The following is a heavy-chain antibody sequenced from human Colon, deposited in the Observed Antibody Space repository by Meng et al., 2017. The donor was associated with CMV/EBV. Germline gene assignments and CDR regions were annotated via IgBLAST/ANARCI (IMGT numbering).Heavy chain of an antibody. D-gene: IGHD6-13*01. J-gene: IGHJ4*02. CDR1: GDSVSSNDAT. Sequence: QSQPRQSRPGLVEPLKPLLTPSSTFGDSVSSNDATWNWSRPSPSGGLGWLGSTYYRSRWYIDYGESVRSRISIKPDTSKNHFSLQLSSVTPEDTAMYYCVRLRDNSWLDYWGQGTLVTVSS. CDR3: VRLRDNSWLDY. CDR2: TYYRSRWYI. V-gene: IGHV6-1*01.